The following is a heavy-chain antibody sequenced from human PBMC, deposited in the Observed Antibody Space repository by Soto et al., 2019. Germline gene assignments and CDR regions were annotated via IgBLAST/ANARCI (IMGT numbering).Heavy chain of an antibody. J-gene: IGHJ6*02. CDR3: ARVGYCSGGSCYGYYYYYGMDV. CDR2: IYYSGSN. CDR1: GASITSGGSY. D-gene: IGHD2-15*01. Sequence: PSETLSLTCAVSGASITSGGSYWSWIRQPPGKGLEYIGYIYYSGSNYYNPSLKSRVSISVDTSKTQFSLKLTSVTAADTAVYYCARVGYCSGGSCYGYYYYYGMDVWGQGTTVTVSS. V-gene: IGHV4-31*11.